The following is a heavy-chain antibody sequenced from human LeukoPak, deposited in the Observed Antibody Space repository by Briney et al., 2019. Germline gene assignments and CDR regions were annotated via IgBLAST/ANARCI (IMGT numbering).Heavy chain of an antibody. V-gene: IGHV4-59*11. Sequence: SETLSLTCTVSGGSLSGHYWSWIRQPPGKRLEWIGYVSYTGRTKYNPSLQSRVTISIDTSKNQFSLKLTSVTSADTAVYSCARLLDNDISGDPDTFDVWGQGTTVIVST. CDR1: GGSLSGHY. CDR3: ARLLDNDISGDPDTFDV. CDR2: VSYTGRT. J-gene: IGHJ3*01. D-gene: IGHD3-22*01.